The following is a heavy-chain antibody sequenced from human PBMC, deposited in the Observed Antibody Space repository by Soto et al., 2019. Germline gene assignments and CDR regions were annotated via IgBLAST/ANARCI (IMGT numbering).Heavy chain of an antibody. CDR3: ARIGSVLRDFDWLSRHYYGMDV. CDR1: GGTFSSYA. J-gene: IGHJ6*02. Sequence: QVQLVQSGAEVKKPGSSVKVSRKASGGTFSSYAISWVRQAPGQGLEWMGGIIPIFGTANYAQKFQGRVRLTADESTSTAYTELSSLRSEDTAVYYCARIGSVLRDFDWLSRHYYGMDVWGQGTTVTVSS. V-gene: IGHV1-69*01. D-gene: IGHD3-9*01. CDR2: IIPIFGTA.